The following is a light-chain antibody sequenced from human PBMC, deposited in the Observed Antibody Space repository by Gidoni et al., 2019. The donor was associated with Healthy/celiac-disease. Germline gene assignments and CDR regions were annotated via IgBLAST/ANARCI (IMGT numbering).Light chain of an antibody. Sequence: EIVLTQTPATLSLSPGERATLSCRASQSVSSYLAWYQQKPGQAPRLLIYDASNRATGIPARFSGSGSGTDFTLTISSLEPEHFAVYYCQQRSNWPLPFGGGTKVEIK. J-gene: IGKJ4*01. CDR2: DAS. V-gene: IGKV3-11*01. CDR3: QQRSNWPLP. CDR1: QSVSSY.